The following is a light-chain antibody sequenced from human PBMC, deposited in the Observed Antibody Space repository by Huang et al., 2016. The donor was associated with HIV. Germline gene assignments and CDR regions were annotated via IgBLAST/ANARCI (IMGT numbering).Light chain of an antibody. J-gene: IGKJ1*01. CDR1: QSVFNNNY. Sequence: PGESTTLSCRASQSVFNNNYLAWYQQKPGQAPRLLIFGASSTATGISDRSRGSGSGTDFTLTISRLEPEDFAVYYCQQYGSSLAFGPGTKVEIK. CDR2: GAS. CDR3: QQYGSSLA. V-gene: IGKV3-20*01.